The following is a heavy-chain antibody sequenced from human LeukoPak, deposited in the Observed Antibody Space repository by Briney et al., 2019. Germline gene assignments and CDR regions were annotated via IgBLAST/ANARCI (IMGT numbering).Heavy chain of an antibody. Sequence: SETLSLTCAVYGGSFGGYYWSWLRQPPGKGLEWIGEINDSGSTNYNPSLKSRLTISVDTAKNQFSLKLSSVTAADTAVYYCAMGITMSYWGQGTLVTVSS. CDR2: INDSGST. V-gene: IGHV4-34*01. CDR1: GGSFGGYY. D-gene: IGHD3-22*01. J-gene: IGHJ4*02. CDR3: AMGITMSY.